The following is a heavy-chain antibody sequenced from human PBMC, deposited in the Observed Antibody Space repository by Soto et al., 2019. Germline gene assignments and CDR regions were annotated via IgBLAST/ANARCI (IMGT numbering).Heavy chain of an antibody. J-gene: IGHJ4*02. CDR3: ATHTRDCYNDEYYFDY. CDR1: GFTFSGSA. Sequence: EVQLVESGGGLVQPGGSLILSCAASGFTFSGSAMLWVRQTSGKGLEWVGRIRSKANSYATEYPASVKGRFTISRDDSKNTAYLQMNSLKAEDTAVYYCATHTRDCYNDEYYFDYWGRGTLVTVSS. V-gene: IGHV3-73*02. D-gene: IGHD2-21*01. CDR2: IRSKANSYAT.